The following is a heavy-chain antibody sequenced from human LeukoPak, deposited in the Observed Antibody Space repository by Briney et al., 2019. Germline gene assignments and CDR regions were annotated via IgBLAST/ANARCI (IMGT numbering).Heavy chain of an antibody. CDR1: GYTFTGYY. V-gene: IGHV1-2*02. CDR3: ARDRSWDGYNPEANWEVDY. Sequence: GASVKVSCKASGYTFTGYYMHWVRQAPGQGLEWMGWINPNSGGTNYAQKFQGRVTMTRDTSISTAYMELSRLRSDDTAVYYCARDRSWDGYNPEANWEVDYWGQGTLVTVSS. D-gene: IGHD5-24*01. J-gene: IGHJ4*02. CDR2: INPNSGGT.